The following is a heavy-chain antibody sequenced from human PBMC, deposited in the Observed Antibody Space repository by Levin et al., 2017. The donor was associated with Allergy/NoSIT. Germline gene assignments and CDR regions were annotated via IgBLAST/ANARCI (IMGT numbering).Heavy chain of an antibody. CDR3: ARTRRGYSYGLEPVDH. V-gene: IGHV5-51*01. J-gene: IGHJ4*02. CDR2: IFPGDSDT. CDR1: GYTFSNNW. D-gene: IGHD5-18*01. Sequence: ASVKVSCQASGYTFSNNWIVWVRQMPGKGLEWMGVIFPGDSDTRYSPSFEAQVTFSADKSINTAYMQWSSLKASDTAIYYCARTRRGYSYGLEPVDHWGQGTLVTVSS.